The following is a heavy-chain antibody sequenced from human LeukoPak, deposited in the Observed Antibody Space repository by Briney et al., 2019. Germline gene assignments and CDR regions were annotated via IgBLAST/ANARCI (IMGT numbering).Heavy chain of an antibody. Sequence: QPGGSLRLSCAASGFSFSSYAMSWVRQAPGKGLEWVSTISGSGGGTYYADSVKGRFTISGDNSKNTLYLQMNSLRAEDTAVFYCAKAHDTATPYYYYDMDVWGQGTTVTVSS. CDR3: AKAHDTATPYYYYDMDV. V-gene: IGHV3-23*01. D-gene: IGHD3-22*01. J-gene: IGHJ6*02. CDR2: ISGSGGGT. CDR1: GFSFSSYA.